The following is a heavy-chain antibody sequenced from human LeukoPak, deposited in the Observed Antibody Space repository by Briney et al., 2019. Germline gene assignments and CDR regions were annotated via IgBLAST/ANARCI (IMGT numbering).Heavy chain of an antibody. CDR2: IKQDGSEK. V-gene: IGHV3-7*01. D-gene: IGHD2-2*03. J-gene: IGHJ4*02. Sequence: GGFLRLSCAVSGFIVSGYWMTWVRQAPGKGLEWVANIKQDGSEKNYVDSVKGRFTISRDNAENSLFLQMNSLRAEDTAVYYCASGYCSSTSPYWGQGTLVTVSS. CDR1: GFIVSGYW. CDR3: ASGYCSSTSPY.